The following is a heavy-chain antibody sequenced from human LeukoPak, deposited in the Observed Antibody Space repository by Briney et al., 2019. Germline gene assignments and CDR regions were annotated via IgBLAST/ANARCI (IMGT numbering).Heavy chain of an antibody. CDR3: ARELRGVVTRNWFDP. Sequence: ASVKVSCKASGYTFTTYAIHWVRQAPGQRLEWMGWINAGYGNTEYSQKFQGRVTITRDTSATTAYMELSSLRSEDTAVYFRARELRGVVTRNWFDPWGQGTLVTVSS. D-gene: IGHD3-10*01. J-gene: IGHJ5*02. CDR1: GYTFTTYA. V-gene: IGHV1-3*01. CDR2: INAGYGNT.